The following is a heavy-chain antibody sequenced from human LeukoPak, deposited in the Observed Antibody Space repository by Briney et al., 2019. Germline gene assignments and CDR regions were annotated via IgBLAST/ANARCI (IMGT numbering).Heavy chain of an antibody. CDR2: ISWNSGSI. J-gene: IGHJ4*02. Sequence: GGSLRLSCAASGFTFDDYAMHWVRQAPGKGLEWVSGISWNSGSIGYADSVKGRFTVSRDNSKNTLYLQMNSLRAEDTAVFYCAKDDGPGFDYWGQGTLVTVSS. CDR3: AKDDGPGFDY. CDR1: GFTFDDYA. V-gene: IGHV3-9*01. D-gene: IGHD7-27*01.